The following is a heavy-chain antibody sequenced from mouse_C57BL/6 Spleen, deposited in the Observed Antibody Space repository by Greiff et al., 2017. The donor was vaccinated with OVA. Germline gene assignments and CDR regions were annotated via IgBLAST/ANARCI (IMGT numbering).Heavy chain of an antibody. Sequence: EVQLQESGPGLVKPSQTVFLTCTVTGISITTGNYRWSWIRQFPGNKLEWIGYIYYSGTITYNPSLTSRTTITRDTPKNQFFLEMNSLTAEDTATYYCARDLTPWDGGYFDVWGTGTTVTVSS. V-gene: IGHV3-5*01. CDR1: GISITTGNYR. CDR3: ARDLTPWDGGYFDV. D-gene: IGHD4-1*01. CDR2: IYYSGTI. J-gene: IGHJ1*03.